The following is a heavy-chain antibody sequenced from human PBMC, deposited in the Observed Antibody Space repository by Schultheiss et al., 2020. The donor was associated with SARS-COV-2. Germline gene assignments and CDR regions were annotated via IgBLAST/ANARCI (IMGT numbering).Heavy chain of an antibody. J-gene: IGHJ2*01. V-gene: IGHV3-21*04. CDR2: ISSSSSYI. D-gene: IGHD5-12*01. Sequence: GGSLRLSCAASGFTFSSYSMNWVRQAPGKGLEWVSSISSSSSYIYYADSVKGRFTISRDNAKNSLYLQMNSLRAEDTAVYYCARDGLNWYFDLWGRGTLFTVSS. CDR1: GFTFSSYS. CDR3: ARDGLNWYFDL.